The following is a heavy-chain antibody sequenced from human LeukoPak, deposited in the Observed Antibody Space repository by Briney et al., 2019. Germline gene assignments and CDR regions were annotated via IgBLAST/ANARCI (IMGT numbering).Heavy chain of an antibody. D-gene: IGHD2-15*01. CDR3: ARGLGVAATFDY. CDR1: GGSISSGGYS. Sequence: PSQTLSLTCAVSGGSISSGGYSWSWIRQPPGKGLEWIGYIYHSGSTYYNPSLKSRVTISVDRSKTQFSLKLSSVTAADTAVYYCARGLGVAATFDYWGQGTLVTVSS. CDR2: IYHSGST. V-gene: IGHV4-30-2*01. J-gene: IGHJ4*02.